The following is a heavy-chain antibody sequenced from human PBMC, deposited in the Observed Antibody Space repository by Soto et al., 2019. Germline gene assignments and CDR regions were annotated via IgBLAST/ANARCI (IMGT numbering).Heavy chain of an antibody. J-gene: IGHJ6*02. Sequence: LRLSCAASGFTFSSYAMSWVRQAPGKGLEWVSAISGSGGSTYYADSVKGRFTISRDNSKNTLYLQMNSLRAEDTAVYYCAKFIAAAGIYYYYGMDVWGQGTTVTVSS. CDR1: GFTFSSYA. D-gene: IGHD6-13*01. V-gene: IGHV3-23*01. CDR2: ISGSGGST. CDR3: AKFIAAAGIYYYYGMDV.